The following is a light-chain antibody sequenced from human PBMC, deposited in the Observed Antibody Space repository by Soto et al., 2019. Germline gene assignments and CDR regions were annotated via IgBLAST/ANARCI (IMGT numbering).Light chain of an antibody. V-gene: IGKV1-8*01. Sequence: AIRITQSPSSFSASTGDRVTITCRASQGISSYLAWYQQKPGKAPKLLIYAASTLQSGVPSRFSGSGSGTDFTLTISCLRSEDFATYYCQQYYSYPHTFGQGTKVDIK. CDR1: QGISSY. J-gene: IGKJ1*01. CDR2: AAS. CDR3: QQYYSYPHT.